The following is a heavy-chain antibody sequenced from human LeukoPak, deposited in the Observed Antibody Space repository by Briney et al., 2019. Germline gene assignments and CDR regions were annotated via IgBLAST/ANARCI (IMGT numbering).Heavy chain of an antibody. J-gene: IGHJ4*02. CDR1: GFTFSGSA. CDR3: TSHSGSYSQSDY. V-gene: IGHV3-73*01. D-gene: IGHD1-26*01. CDR2: IRSKANSYAT. Sequence: GGSLGLSCAASGFTFSGSAMHWVRQASGKGLEWVGRIRSKANSYATAYAASVKGRFTISRDDSKNTAYLQMNSLKTEDTAVYYCTSHSGSYSQSDYWGQGTLVTVSS.